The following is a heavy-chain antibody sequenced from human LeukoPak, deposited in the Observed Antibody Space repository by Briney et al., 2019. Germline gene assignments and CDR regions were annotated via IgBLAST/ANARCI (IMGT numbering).Heavy chain of an antibody. J-gene: IGHJ4*02. CDR1: GGSISSYY. V-gene: IGHV4-59*01. Sequence: SETLSLTSSVAGGSISSYYWSWIRQPPGKGLEWIGYIYYRGSTKYNPSLKSRVTISVDTSNNQFSLKLSSVTAADTAVYYCARGRPDYNFDYWGQGTLVTVSS. CDR2: IYYRGST. D-gene: IGHD4-11*01. CDR3: ARGRPDYNFDY.